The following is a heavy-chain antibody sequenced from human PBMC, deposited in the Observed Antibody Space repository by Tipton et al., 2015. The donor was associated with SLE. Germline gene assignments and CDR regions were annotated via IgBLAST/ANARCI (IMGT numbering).Heavy chain of an antibody. V-gene: IGHV3-23*01. Sequence: SLRLSCATSGFTFGSYGMSWVRQAPGKGLGWVSSLSNSGGSTYYADSVKGRFTISRDNSKNTLYLQMNSLRAEDTAVYYCAKDLARYSGYEGLEYWGQGTLVTVSS. CDR1: GFTFGSYG. D-gene: IGHD5-12*01. CDR3: AKDLARYSGYEGLEY. J-gene: IGHJ4*02. CDR2: LSNSGGST.